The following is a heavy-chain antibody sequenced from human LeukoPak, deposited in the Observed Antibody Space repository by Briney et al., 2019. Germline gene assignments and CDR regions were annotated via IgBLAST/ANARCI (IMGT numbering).Heavy chain of an antibody. J-gene: IGHJ4*02. V-gene: IGHV3-21*01. Sequence: GGSLRLSCAASGFTFSSYSMNWVRQAPGKGLEWVSSISSSSSYIYYADSVKGRFTISRDNAKNSLYLQMNSLRAEGTAVYYCAREAPDPTYYFDYWGQGTLVTVSS. CDR2: ISSSSSYI. CDR1: GFTFSSYS. CDR3: AREAPDPTYYFDY.